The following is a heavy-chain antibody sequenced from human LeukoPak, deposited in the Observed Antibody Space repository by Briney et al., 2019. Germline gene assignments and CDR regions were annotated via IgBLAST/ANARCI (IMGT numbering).Heavy chain of an antibody. CDR1: GGSISSSSYY. D-gene: IGHD6-19*01. Sequence: SETLSLTCTVSGGSISSSSYYWGWIRQPPGKGLEWIGSIYYSGSTYYNPSLKSRVTISVDTSKNQFSLKLSSVTAADTAVYYCASQPQQRLVRGDAFDIWGQGTMVTVSS. CDR3: ASQPQQRLVRGDAFDI. CDR2: IYYSGST. V-gene: IGHV4-39*01. J-gene: IGHJ3*02.